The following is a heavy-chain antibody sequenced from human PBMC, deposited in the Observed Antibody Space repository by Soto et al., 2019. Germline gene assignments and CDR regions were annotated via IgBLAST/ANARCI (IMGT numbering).Heavy chain of an antibody. CDR2: IWPDGREN. Sequence: DVQLVESGGDLVQAGGSLRLSCAASGFTFSTSWMQWVRQAPGKGLEWVANIWPDGRENAYVDSVTGRFTISRDNSKKSLYLQMSSLRVEDTAVYYCARDRASGATDYWGQGTLVIVSS. CDR3: ARDRASGATDY. CDR1: GFTFSTSW. D-gene: IGHD1-26*01. V-gene: IGHV3-7*04. J-gene: IGHJ4*02.